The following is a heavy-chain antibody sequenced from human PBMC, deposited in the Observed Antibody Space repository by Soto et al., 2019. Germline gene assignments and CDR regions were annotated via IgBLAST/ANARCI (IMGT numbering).Heavy chain of an antibody. Sequence: SVKVSCKASGGTFSSYAISWVRQAPGQGLEWMGGIIPIFGTTNYAQKFQGRVTITADKSTSTAYMELSSLRSEDTAVYYCARSHCSSTSCYSYYDILTGYYLDYYYYYGMDVWGQGTTVTVSS. V-gene: IGHV1-69*06. CDR3: ARSHCSSTSCYSYYDILTGYYLDYYYYYGMDV. D-gene: IGHD3-9*01. J-gene: IGHJ6*02. CDR1: GGTFSSYA. CDR2: IIPIFGTT.